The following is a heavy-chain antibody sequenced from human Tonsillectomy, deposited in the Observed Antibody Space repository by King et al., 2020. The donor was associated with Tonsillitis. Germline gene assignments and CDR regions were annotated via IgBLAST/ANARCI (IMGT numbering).Heavy chain of an antibody. J-gene: IGHJ4*02. CDR3: ARASSGSPRSHFDY. CDR1: GGSISNYY. V-gene: IGHV4-59*01. Sequence: VQLQESGPGLVKPSETLSLMCTVSGGSISNYYWSWIRQPPGKGLEWIGYIYYSGSTNYNHSLKSRVTISVDTSKNQFSLKLRSVTAADTAVYYCARASSGSPRSHFDYWGQGTLVTVSS. D-gene: IGHD3-22*01. CDR2: IYYSGST.